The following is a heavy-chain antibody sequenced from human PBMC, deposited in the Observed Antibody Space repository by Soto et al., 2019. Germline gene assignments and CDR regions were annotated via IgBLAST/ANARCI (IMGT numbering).Heavy chain of an antibody. V-gene: IGHV3-23*01. D-gene: IGHD5-12*01. J-gene: IGHJ4*02. CDR3: ANEDGYNEAFDY. CDR1: GFTFSSYA. Sequence: GGSLRLSCAASGFTFSSYAMSWVRQAPGKGLEWVSAISGSGGSTYYADSVKGRFTISRDNSKNTLYLQMNSLRAEETAVYYCANEDGYNEAFDYWGQGTLVTFSS. CDR2: ISGSGGST.